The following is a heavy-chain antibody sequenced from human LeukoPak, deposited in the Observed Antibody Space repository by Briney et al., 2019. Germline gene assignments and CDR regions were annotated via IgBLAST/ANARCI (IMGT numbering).Heavy chain of an antibody. D-gene: IGHD3-3*01. V-gene: IGHV1-69*13. Sequence: SVKVSCNASGGTFSSYAISWVRQAPGQGLEWMGGIIPIFGTANYAQKFQGRVTITADESTSTAYMELSSLRSEDTAVYYCARSITIFGVAGPFDPWGQGTLVTVSS. CDR1: GGTFSSYA. J-gene: IGHJ5*02. CDR2: IIPIFGTA. CDR3: ARSITIFGVAGPFDP.